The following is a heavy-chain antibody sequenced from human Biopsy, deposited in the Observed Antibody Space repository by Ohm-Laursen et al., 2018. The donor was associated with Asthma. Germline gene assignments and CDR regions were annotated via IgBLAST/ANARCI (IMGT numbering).Heavy chain of an antibody. V-gene: IGHV1-69*13. D-gene: IGHD4-17*01. Sequence: SVKVSCKAHGDILSSFGIKWVRKAPGQGLEWMGGVIPIYGATHTAQKFQGRVTITADESTSTAYMELTSLRKEDTAVYYCARGGYNGDRRHHNGLDVWGQGTTVTVSS. CDR2: VIPIYGAT. CDR1: GDILSSFG. CDR3: ARGGYNGDRRHHNGLDV. J-gene: IGHJ6*02.